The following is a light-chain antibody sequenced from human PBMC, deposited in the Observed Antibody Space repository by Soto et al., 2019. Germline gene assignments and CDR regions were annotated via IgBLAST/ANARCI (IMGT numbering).Light chain of an antibody. V-gene: IGKV3-11*01. CDR1: ESVDFH. CDR3: QQRSTWPT. Sequence: LLTQSPATLSLCPGKISTLSCRASESVDFHLAWYQQKPGQAPRLLIYDASVRATGTPARFSGSGSGTAFTLTISSLEPEDFALYYCQQRSTWPTFGQGTRLEI. CDR2: DAS. J-gene: IGKJ5*01.